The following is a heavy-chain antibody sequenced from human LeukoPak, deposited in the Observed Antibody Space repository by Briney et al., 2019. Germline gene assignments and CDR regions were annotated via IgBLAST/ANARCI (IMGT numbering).Heavy chain of an antibody. V-gene: IGHV4-4*09. J-gene: IGHJ5*02. CDR3: ARLNSRGVHPPNWFDP. D-gene: IGHD6-19*01. Sequence: SETLSLTWSVSGGSISIYYWSWTGQPPGRGRVGCGYIFTSGSTNYNPPPKSRVTISVDPSKNQFSLKLSSVTAAETAVYYCARLNSRGVHPPNWFDPWGQGTLVTVSS. CDR1: GGSISIYY. CDR2: IFTSGST.